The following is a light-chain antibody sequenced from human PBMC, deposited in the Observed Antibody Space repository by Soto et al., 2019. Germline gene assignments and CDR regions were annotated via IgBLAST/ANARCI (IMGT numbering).Light chain of an antibody. J-gene: IGKJ5*01. CDR1: QSVGNN. CDR2: DAS. CDR3: QQRSNWS. V-gene: IGKV3D-11*02. Sequence: EIVMTQSPATLSVSPGERTTLSCRASQSVGNNLAWYQQKPGQAPRLLIYDASNRATGIPARFSGSGPGTDFTLTISSLEPEDFAVYYCQQRSNWSFGQGTRLEIK.